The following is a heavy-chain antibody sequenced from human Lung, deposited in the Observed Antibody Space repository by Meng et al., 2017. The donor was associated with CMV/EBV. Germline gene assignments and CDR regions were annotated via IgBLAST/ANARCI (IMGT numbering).Heavy chain of an antibody. Sequence: ASVKVSCKVSGYTFIDYYLHWVQQAPGKGLEWMGLVDPEDGDSIYAEKFQGKVTITADTSTDTAYMELSSLRSEDTAVYYCARDLRPGTTIFGVRSVHYGMDVWGQGTXVTVSS. D-gene: IGHD3-3*01. CDR3: ARDLRPGTTIFGVRSVHYGMDV. J-gene: IGHJ6*02. V-gene: IGHV1-69-2*01. CDR1: GYTFIDYY. CDR2: VDPEDGDS.